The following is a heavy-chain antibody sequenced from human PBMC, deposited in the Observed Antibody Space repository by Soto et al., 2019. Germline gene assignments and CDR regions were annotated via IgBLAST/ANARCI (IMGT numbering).Heavy chain of an antibody. CDR3: ARPGYSYGNHPFDY. D-gene: IGHD5-18*01. J-gene: IGHJ4*02. CDR1: GGSFSGYY. CDR2: INHSGST. Sequence: SETLSLTCAVYGGSFSGYYWSWIRQPPGKGLEWIGEINHSGSTNYNPSLKSRVTIPVDTSKNQFSLKLSSVTAADTAVYYCARPGYSYGNHPFDYWGQGILVTV. V-gene: IGHV4-34*01.